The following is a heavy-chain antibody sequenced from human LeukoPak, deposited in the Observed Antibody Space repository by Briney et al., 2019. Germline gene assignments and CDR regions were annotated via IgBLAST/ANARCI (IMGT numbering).Heavy chain of an antibody. J-gene: IGHJ6*03. Sequence: GGSLRLSCAASGFTFSSYSMNWVRQAPGKGLEWVSSISSSSSYIYYADSVKGRFTISRDNSKNTLYLQMNSLRAEDTAVYYCAKTQTIFGVVTLYYMDVWGKGTTVTVSS. D-gene: IGHD3-3*01. CDR1: GFTFSSYS. CDR2: ISSSSSYI. V-gene: IGHV3-21*01. CDR3: AKTQTIFGVVTLYYMDV.